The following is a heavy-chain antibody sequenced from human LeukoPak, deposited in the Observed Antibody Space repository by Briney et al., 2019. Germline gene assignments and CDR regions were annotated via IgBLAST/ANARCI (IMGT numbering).Heavy chain of an antibody. J-gene: IGHJ3*02. V-gene: IGHV1-69*13. CDR3: ARDSSDGWELRAFDI. CDR2: IIPIFGTA. Sequence: GASVKVSCXASRGTFSSYAISWVRQAPGQGLEWMGGIIPIFGTANYSQKFQGRVTITADESTSTAYMELSSLRYEDTAVYYCARDSSDGWELRAFDIWGQRTMVTVSS. CDR1: RGTFSSYA. D-gene: IGHD1-26*01.